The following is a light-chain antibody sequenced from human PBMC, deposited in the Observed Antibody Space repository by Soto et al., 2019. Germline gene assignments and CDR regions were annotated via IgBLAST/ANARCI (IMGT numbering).Light chain of an antibody. V-gene: IGKV3-15*01. CDR2: GAS. Sequence: EIVMTQSPATLSVSPGERATLSCRASQSVSSNLAWYQQKPGQAPRLLIYGASTRATGIPARFSGSGSGTEFTLTISRLQSEDFAVYYCQHYNNGLITSGQGTRLEIK. CDR3: QHYNNGLIT. J-gene: IGKJ5*01. CDR1: QSVSSN.